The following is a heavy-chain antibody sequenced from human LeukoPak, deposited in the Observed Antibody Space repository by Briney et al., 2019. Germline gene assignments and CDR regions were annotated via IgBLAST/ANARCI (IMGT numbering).Heavy chain of an antibody. Sequence: ASVKVSCKASGYTFTGYYMHWVRQAPGQGLEWMGWINPNSGGTNYAQKFQGRVTTTRDTSISTAYMELSRLRSDDTAVYYCAKGYCSSTSCYAPHYYYYMDVWGKGTTVTVSS. CDR3: AKGYCSSTSCYAPHYYYYMDV. V-gene: IGHV1-2*02. CDR1: GYTFTGYY. D-gene: IGHD2-2*01. CDR2: INPNSGGT. J-gene: IGHJ6*03.